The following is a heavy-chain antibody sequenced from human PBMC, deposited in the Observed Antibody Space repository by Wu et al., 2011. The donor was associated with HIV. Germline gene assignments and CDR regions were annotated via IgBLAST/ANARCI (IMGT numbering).Heavy chain of an antibody. CDR2: ISADNGDT. Sequence: SGAEVKKPGAVSEGLLLRLLVIPLPTYDISWVRQAPGQGLEWMGWISADNGDTYYLQNLRGRITMTTDTSTNTAYMDLRSLRSDDTAVYYCARGGRRNYMDVWGKGTTVSVSS. CDR1: VIPLPTYD. CDR3: ARGGRRNYMDV. V-gene: IGHV1-18*01. D-gene: IGHD1-26*01. J-gene: IGHJ6*03.